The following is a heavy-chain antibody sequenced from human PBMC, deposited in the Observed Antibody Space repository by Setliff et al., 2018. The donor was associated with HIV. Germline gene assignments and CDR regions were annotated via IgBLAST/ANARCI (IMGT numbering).Heavy chain of an antibody. D-gene: IGHD3-22*01. Sequence: SVKVSCKASGGTLSSYTFNWVRQAPGQGLEWVGGIIPIVGIGKYAQSLQGRLTITADASTSTAYMELSSLRSEDTAMYFCARDNYYGTSGAIGYWGQGTMVTVSS. CDR2: IIPIVGIG. V-gene: IGHV1-69*10. CDR1: GGTLSSYT. CDR3: ARDNYYGTSGAIGY. J-gene: IGHJ4*02.